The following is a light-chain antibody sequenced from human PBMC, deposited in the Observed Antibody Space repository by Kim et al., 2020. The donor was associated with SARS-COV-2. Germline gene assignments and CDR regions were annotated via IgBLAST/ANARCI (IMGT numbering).Light chain of an antibody. J-gene: IGKJ2*01. CDR2: GAS. CDR1: QSVSSSL. V-gene: IGKV3-20*01. Sequence: PGDRPTLSCRASQSVSSSLAWYQKKPGQAPRLLIYGASSRASGLPDRFSGSGSGTDFTLTISGLEPEDFAVYYCQQYVGSYTSATFGPGTKVDIK. CDR3: QQYVGSYTSAT.